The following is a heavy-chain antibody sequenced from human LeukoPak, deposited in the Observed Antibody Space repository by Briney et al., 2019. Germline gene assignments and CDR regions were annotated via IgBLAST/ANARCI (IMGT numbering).Heavy chain of an antibody. J-gene: IGHJ4*02. Sequence: ASVKVSCKASGYTFTSSGISWVRQAPGQGLEWMGWISGYNGNTNYAQKFQGRVTMTTDTSTSTAYMELRSLRSDDAALYYCARVVSGSGYSIYWGQGTLVTVSS. V-gene: IGHV1-18*01. CDR2: ISGYNGNT. D-gene: IGHD3-3*01. CDR1: GYTFTSSG. CDR3: ARVVSGSGYSIY.